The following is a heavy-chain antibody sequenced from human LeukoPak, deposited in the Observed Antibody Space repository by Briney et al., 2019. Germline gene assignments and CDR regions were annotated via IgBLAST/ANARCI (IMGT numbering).Heavy chain of an antibody. V-gene: IGHV4-4*07. J-gene: IGHJ4*02. CDR2: IYTSGSP. CDR3: ATGDGYKAFDY. CDR1: GGSFSSYY. Sequence: PSVTVSLTCTVSGGSFSSYYWSWIRQPAGKGLEWIGRIYTSGSPNYNSCLKSRVTMSVDTSKNQVSLKLSSVTAADTAVYYCATGDGYKAFDYWGQGTLVPVFS. D-gene: IGHD5-24*01.